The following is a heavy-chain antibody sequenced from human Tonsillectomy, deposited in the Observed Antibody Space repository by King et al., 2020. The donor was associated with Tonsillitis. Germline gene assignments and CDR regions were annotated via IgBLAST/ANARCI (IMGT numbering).Heavy chain of an antibody. V-gene: IGHV1-8*01. CDR1: GYTFTRYD. D-gene: IGHD3-22*01. J-gene: IGHJ4*02. Sequence: VQLVESGAEVKKPGASVKASCKASGYTFTRYDINWVRQATGQGLEWMGWMNPNSGNTGYAQKFPGRVTMTRNTSISTAYMELSSLRSEDTAVYYCARGGVIDSHHDYWGQGTLVTVSS. CDR3: ARGGVIDSHHDY. CDR2: MNPNSGNT.